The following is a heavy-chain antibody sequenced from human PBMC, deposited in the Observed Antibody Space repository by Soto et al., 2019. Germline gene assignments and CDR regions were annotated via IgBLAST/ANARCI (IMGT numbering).Heavy chain of an antibody. J-gene: IGHJ5*02. CDR3: ARDTSIDYDILTGSFWFDP. Sequence: GGSLRLSCAASGFTFSSYGMHRVRQAPGKGLEWVAVIWYDGSNKYYVDSVKGRFTISRDNSKNTLFLQMNSLRAEDTAVYYFARDTSIDYDILTGSFWFDPWGQGTLVTVSS. CDR1: GFTFSSYG. D-gene: IGHD3-9*01. V-gene: IGHV3-33*01. CDR2: IWYDGSNK.